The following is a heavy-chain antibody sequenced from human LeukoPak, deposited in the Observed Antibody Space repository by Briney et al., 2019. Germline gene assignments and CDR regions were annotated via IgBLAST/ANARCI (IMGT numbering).Heavy chain of an antibody. Sequence: GGSLRLSCAASGFTFSSYAMSWVRQAPGKGLEWVSAISGSGSSTYYADSVEGRFTISRDNSKNTLYLQMNSLRAEDTAVYYCAKDSVSSSPAADFDYWGQGTLVTVSS. CDR1: GFTFSSYA. V-gene: IGHV3-23*01. J-gene: IGHJ4*02. D-gene: IGHD6-6*01. CDR3: AKDSVSSSPAADFDY. CDR2: ISGSGSST.